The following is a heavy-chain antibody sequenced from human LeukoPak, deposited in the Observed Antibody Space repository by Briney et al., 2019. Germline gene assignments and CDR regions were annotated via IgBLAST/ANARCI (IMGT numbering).Heavy chain of an antibody. CDR2: IKSKTDGGTT. CDR1: GFTFSNAW. Sequence: GGSLRLSCAASGFTFSNAWMSWVRQAPGKGLEWVGRIKSKTDGGTTDYAAPVKGRFTISRDDSKNTLYLQMNSLKTEDTAVYYCTTDRWFGDSTYFDYWGQGTLVTVSS. D-gene: IGHD3-10*01. CDR3: TTDRWFGDSTYFDY. J-gene: IGHJ4*02. V-gene: IGHV3-15*01.